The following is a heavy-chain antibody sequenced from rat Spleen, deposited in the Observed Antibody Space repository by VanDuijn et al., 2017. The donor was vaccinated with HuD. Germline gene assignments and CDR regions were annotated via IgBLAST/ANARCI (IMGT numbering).Heavy chain of an antibody. CDR3: TRGPPMDA. CDR2: ITYNGGSA. D-gene: IGHD3-1*01. V-gene: IGHV5-31*01. Sequence: EVQLVESGGGLVQPGRSLQLSCVTSGFTFNNDWMTWIRQPPGKGLEWVASITYNGGSAYYPDSVKGRFTISRDNAKRTLYLQMNSLRSEDTATYYCTRGPPMDAWGQGASVTVSS. J-gene: IGHJ4*01. CDR1: GFTFNNDW.